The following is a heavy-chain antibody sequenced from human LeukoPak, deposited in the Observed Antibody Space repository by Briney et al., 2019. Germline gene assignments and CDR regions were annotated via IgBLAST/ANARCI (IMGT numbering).Heavy chain of an antibody. CDR2: IYYDGNTK. CDR1: GFSFSNYG. D-gene: IGHD6-19*01. Sequence: GGSLRLSCVASGFSFSNYGFHWVRQAPGKGLEWVADIYYDGNTKYYGDSVKGRFTISRDNSENTLFLQMNSLRAEDTAVYYCARDGSGGGRRYFDYWGQGALVTVSS. J-gene: IGHJ4*02. V-gene: IGHV3-33*01. CDR3: ARDGSGGGRRYFDY.